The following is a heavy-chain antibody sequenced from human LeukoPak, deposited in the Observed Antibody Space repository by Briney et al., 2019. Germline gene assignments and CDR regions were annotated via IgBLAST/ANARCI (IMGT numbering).Heavy chain of an antibody. CDR3: ARTHIVVVVAATFFGWFDP. V-gene: IGHV1-69*06. D-gene: IGHD2-15*01. CDR1: GGTFSSYA. CDR2: IIPIFGTA. Sequence: SVKVSCRASGGTFSSYAISWVRQAPGQGLEWMGGIIPIFGTANYAQKFQGRVTITADKSTSTAYMELSSLRSEDTAVYYCARTHIVVVVAATFFGWFDPWGQGTLVTVSS. J-gene: IGHJ5*02.